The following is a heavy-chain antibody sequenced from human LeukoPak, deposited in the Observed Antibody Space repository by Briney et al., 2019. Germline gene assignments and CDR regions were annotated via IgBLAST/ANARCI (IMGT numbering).Heavy chain of an antibody. CDR2: IYSGGST. D-gene: IGHD7-27*01. CDR1: GFTVSSNY. V-gene: IGHV3-66*01. J-gene: IGHJ4*02. CDR3: AHGVSVGNWDIDY. Sequence: GGSLRLSCAASGFTVSSNYMSWVRQAPGKGLEWVSVIYSGGSTYYADSVKGRFTISRDNSKNTLYLQMNSLRAEDTAVYYCAHGVSVGNWDIDYWGQGTLVTVSS.